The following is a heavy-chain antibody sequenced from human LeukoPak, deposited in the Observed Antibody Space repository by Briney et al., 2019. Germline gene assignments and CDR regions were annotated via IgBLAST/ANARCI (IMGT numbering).Heavy chain of an antibody. V-gene: IGHV4-34*01. Sequence: SETLSLTCVIDGGSFSDHYWSWIRQPPRKGLERIGEINQSGSANYNPSLKSRVTISVDTSKNQVSLKLSSVTAADTAVYYCARESGTTGEVKFDPWGQGTLVTVSS. J-gene: IGHJ5*02. D-gene: IGHD4-17*01. CDR1: GGSFSDHY. CDR2: INQSGSA. CDR3: ARESGTTGEVKFDP.